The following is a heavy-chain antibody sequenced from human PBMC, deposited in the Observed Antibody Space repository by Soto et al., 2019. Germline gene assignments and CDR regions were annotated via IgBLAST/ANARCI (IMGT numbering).Heavy chain of an antibody. D-gene: IGHD2-2*01. V-gene: IGHV1-69*02. CDR3: ASLGPQAIVVVPAAPTDAFDI. J-gene: IGHJ3*02. CDR1: GGTFSSYT. Sequence: SVKVSCKASGGTFSSYTISWVRQAPGQGLEWTGRIIPILGIANYAQKFQGRVTITADKSTSTAYMELSSLRSEDTAVYYCASLGPQAIVVVPAAPTDAFDIWGQGTMVTVSS. CDR2: IIPILGIA.